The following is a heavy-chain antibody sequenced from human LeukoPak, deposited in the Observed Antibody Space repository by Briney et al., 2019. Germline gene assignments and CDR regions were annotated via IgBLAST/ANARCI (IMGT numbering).Heavy chain of an antibody. V-gene: IGHV4-4*07. J-gene: IGHJ5*02. D-gene: IGHD3-3*01. CDR2: IHASGST. CDR1: GGSISSYY. CDR3: ARVRSYDFWRGYYWFDP. Sequence: SETLSVNCTVSGGSISSYYWSWIRQPAGKGLEWIGRIHASGSTNYNPSLKSRVTMSVDTSKNQFSLKLSSVTAADTAVYYCARVRSYDFWRGYYWFDPWGQGTLVTVSS.